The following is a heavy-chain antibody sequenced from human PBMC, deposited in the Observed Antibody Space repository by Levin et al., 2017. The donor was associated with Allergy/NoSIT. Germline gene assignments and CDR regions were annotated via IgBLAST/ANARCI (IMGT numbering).Heavy chain of an antibody. Sequence: SETLSLTCTVSGGSISSYYWSWIRQPPGKGLEWIGYIYYSGSTNYNPSLKSRVAVSVDTSKNQFSLRLNSVTAADTVVYYCARGGRGGAANFDYWGQGTLVTVSS. CDR2: IYYSGST. CDR1: GGSISSYY. D-gene: IGHD3-16*01. CDR3: ARGGRGGAANFDY. V-gene: IGHV4-59*01. J-gene: IGHJ4*02.